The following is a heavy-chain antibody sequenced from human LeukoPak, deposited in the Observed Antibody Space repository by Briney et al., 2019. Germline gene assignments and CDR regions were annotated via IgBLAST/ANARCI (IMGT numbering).Heavy chain of an antibody. CDR3: ARLRRNIANH. CDR1: GDSISSSSYY. CDR2: IYYSGST. V-gene: IGHV4-39*01. J-gene: IGHJ5*02. D-gene: IGHD2/OR15-2a*01. Sequence: PSETLSLMCTVSGDSISSSSYYWGWIRQPPGKGLEWIGSIYYSGSTYYNPSLKSRVTVSVDTSKNQFSLKLSSVTAADTAVYYCARLRRNIANHWSQGTLVTVSS.